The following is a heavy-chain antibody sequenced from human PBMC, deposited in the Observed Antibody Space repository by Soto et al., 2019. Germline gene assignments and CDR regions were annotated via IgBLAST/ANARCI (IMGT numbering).Heavy chain of an antibody. CDR2: ISYDGSNK. CDR1: GFTFSSYG. V-gene: IGHV3-30*18. Sequence: GGSLRLSCAASGFTFSSYGMHWVRQAPGKGLEWVAVISYDGSNKYYADSVKGRFTISRDNSKNTLYLQMNSLRAEDTAVYYCAKGTYSSGWYDGMDVWGQGTTVTVSS. CDR3: AKGTYSSGWYDGMDV. D-gene: IGHD6-19*01. J-gene: IGHJ6*02.